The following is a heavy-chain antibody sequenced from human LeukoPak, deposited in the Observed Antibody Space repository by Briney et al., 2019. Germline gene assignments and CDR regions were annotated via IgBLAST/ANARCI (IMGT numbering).Heavy chain of an antibody. CDR1: GGSINNYY. D-gene: IGHD6-13*01. J-gene: IGHJ3*02. V-gene: IGHV4-59*01. CDR3: ARGNIAAAGFNLNLDDAFDI. CDR2: IFYTGST. Sequence: PSETLSLTCAVSGGSINNYYWTWIRQPPGKGLEWIGYIFYTGSTNYSPSLKSRVTMSVDPSKNEVSLNLSSVTAADTAVYYCARGNIAAAGFNLNLDDAFDIWGQGTMVTVSS.